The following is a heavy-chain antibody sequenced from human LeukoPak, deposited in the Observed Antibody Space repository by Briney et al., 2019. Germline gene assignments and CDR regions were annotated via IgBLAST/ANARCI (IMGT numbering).Heavy chain of an antibody. V-gene: IGHV3-23*01. J-gene: IGHJ6*03. CDR2: ISGSGGST. Sequence: GGSLRLSCAASGFTFSSYGMTWVRQAPGKGLEWVSAISGSGGSTYCADSEKGRFTISRDNSKNTLYLQMNSLRAEDSAVYYCAKPYSSGRRDYDYYMDVWGKGTTVTVSS. CDR3: AKPYSSGRRDYDYYMDV. D-gene: IGHD6-19*01. CDR1: GFTFSSYG.